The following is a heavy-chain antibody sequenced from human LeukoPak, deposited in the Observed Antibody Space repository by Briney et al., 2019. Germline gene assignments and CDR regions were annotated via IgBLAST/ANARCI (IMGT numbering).Heavy chain of an antibody. CDR1: GGSISSYY. Sequence: PSETLSLTCTVSGGSISSYYWSWIRQPPGKGLEWIGYIYYSGSTNYNPSLKSRVTISVDTSKNQFSLKLSSVIAADTAVYYCARALKGSGFGGAYYYYYYGMDVWGQGTTVTVSS. CDR3: ARALKGSGFGGAYYYYYYGMDV. J-gene: IGHJ6*02. V-gene: IGHV4-59*01. D-gene: IGHD3-10*01. CDR2: IYYSGST.